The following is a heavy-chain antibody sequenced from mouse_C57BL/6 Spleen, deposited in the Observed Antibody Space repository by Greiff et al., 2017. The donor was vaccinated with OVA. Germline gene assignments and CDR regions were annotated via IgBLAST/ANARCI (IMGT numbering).Heavy chain of an antibody. V-gene: IGHV1-52*01. D-gene: IGHD3-1*01. J-gene: IGHJ4*01. Sequence: VQLQQPGAELVRPGSSVKLSCKASGYTFTSYWMHWVKQRPIQGLEWIGNIDPSDSETHYNQKFKDKATLTVDKSSSTAYMQLSSLTSEDAAVYYCARSGYYRGAMDYWGQGTSVTVSS. CDR2: IDPSDSET. CDR1: GYTFTSYW. CDR3: ARSGYYRGAMDY.